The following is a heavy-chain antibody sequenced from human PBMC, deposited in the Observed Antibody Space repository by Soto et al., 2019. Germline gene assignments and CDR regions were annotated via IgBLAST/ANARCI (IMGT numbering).Heavy chain of an antibody. J-gene: IGHJ4*02. Sequence: SSVKVSCKASGGTFSSYAISWVRQAPGQGLEWMGGIIPIFGTANYAQKFQGRVTITADESTSTAYMELSSLRSEDTAVYYCSIGVGYCTNGVCYNYAPWLYYFDYWGQGTLVTVSS. V-gene: IGHV1-69*13. D-gene: IGHD2-8*01. CDR1: GGTFSSYA. CDR3: SIGVGYCTNGVCYNYAPWLYYFDY. CDR2: IIPIFGTA.